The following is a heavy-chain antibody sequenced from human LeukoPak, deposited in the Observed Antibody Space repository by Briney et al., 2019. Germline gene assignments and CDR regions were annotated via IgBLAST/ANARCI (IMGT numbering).Heavy chain of an antibody. D-gene: IGHD6-19*01. CDR1: GGSISSSSYS. CDR2: IYYSGST. CDR3: ARGTEQWLVSSIFDY. Sequence: SETLSLTCTVSGGSISSSSYSWGWIRQPPGKGLEWIGSIYYSGSTYYNPSLKSRVTISVDTSKNQFSLKLSSVTAADTAVYYCARGTEQWLVSSIFDYWGQGTLVTVSS. J-gene: IGHJ4*02. V-gene: IGHV4-39*07.